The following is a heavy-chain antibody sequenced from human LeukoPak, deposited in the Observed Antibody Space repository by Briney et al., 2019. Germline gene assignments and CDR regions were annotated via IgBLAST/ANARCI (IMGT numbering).Heavy chain of an antibody. CDR3: ARSSGNYDILTGYHYYFDY. CDR2: IYPGDSDT. D-gene: IGHD3-9*01. CDR1: GYSFTSYW. Sequence: GESLKISCKGSGYSFTSYWIGWVRQMPGKGLEWMGIIYPGDSDTRYSPSFQGQVNISADKSISTAYLQWSSLKASDTAMYYCARSSGNYDILTGYHYYFDYWGQGPLVTVSS. V-gene: IGHV5-51*01. J-gene: IGHJ4*02.